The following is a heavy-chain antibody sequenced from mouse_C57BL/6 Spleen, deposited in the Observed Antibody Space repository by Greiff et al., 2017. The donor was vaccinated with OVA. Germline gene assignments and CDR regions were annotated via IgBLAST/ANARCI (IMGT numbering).Heavy chain of an antibody. J-gene: IGHJ3*01. V-gene: IGHV1-52*01. Sequence: QVQLKQPGAELVRPGSSVKLSCKASGYTFTSYWMHWVKQRPIQGLEWIGNIDPSDSETHYNQKFKDKATLTVDKSSSTAYMQLSSLTSEDSAVYYCASSDGIYYSNLGAWFAYWGQGTLVTVSA. CDR1: GYTFTSYW. CDR2: IDPSDSET. CDR3: ASSDGIYYSNLGAWFAY. D-gene: IGHD2-5*01.